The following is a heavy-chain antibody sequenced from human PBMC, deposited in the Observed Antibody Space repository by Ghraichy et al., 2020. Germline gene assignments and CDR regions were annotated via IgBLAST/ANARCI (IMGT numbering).Heavy chain of an antibody. CDR1: GFTFSSYG. J-gene: IGHJ1*01. CDR3: AKDEKAETLLIVVVTDAEHFQH. Sequence: GGSLRLSCAASGFTFSSYGMHWVRQAPGKGLEWVAVISYDGSNKYYADSVKGRFTISRDNSKNTLYLQMNSLRAEDTAVYYCAKDEKAETLLIVVVTDAEHFQHWGQGTLVTVSS. D-gene: IGHD2-21*02. V-gene: IGHV3-30*18. CDR2: ISYDGSNK.